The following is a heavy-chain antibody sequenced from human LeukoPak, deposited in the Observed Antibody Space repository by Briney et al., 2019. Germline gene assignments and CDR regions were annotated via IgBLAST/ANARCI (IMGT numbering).Heavy chain of an antibody. V-gene: IGHV1-2*02. CDR3: ARMYRPYYYDSSGYYYGLPYFDY. Sequence: ASVKVSCKASGYTFTGYYMHWVRQAPGQGLEWMGWINPNSGGTNYAQKFQGRVTTTRDTSISTAYMELSRLRSDDTAVYYCARMYRPYYYDSSGYYYGLPYFDYWGQGTLVTVSS. CDR1: GYTFTGYY. D-gene: IGHD3-22*01. J-gene: IGHJ4*02. CDR2: INPNSGGT.